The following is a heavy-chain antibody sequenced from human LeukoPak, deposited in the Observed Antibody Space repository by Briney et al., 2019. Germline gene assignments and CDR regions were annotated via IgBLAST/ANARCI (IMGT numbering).Heavy chain of an antibody. Sequence: GGSLRLSCAASGFTVSSNYMNWVRRAPGKGLEWVSAFYSDGSTYYADSVKGRFTLSRDNSKNTLYLQMNSLRAEDTAVYYCARATYYYDSSGYRDFYFDDWGQGTLVTVSS. D-gene: IGHD3-22*01. CDR1: GFTVSSNY. J-gene: IGHJ4*02. CDR3: ARATYYYDSSGYRDFYFDD. V-gene: IGHV3-53*01. CDR2: FYSDGST.